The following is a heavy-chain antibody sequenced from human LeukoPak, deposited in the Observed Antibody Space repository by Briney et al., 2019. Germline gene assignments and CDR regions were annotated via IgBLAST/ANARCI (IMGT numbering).Heavy chain of an antibody. D-gene: IGHD6-6*01. J-gene: IGHJ4*02. Sequence: GGSLRLSCAASGFTFSIYSLNWVRQAPGKGLEWVAYIGRSGDRTTKYADSVKGRFTISRDNAENSLFLQMNSLRAGDTAVYYCARDSEQLVGATSSIDYWGQGTLVTVSS. CDR3: ARDSEQLVGATSSIDY. CDR1: GFTFSIYS. V-gene: IGHV3-48*04. CDR2: IGRSGDRTT.